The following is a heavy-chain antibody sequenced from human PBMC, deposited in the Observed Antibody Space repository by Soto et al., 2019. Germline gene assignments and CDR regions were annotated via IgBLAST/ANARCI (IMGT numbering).Heavy chain of an antibody. V-gene: IGHV1-18*01. J-gene: IGHJ4*02. CDR2: ISAYNGNT. Sequence: ASVKVSCKASGYTFTSYGISWVRQAPGQGLEWMGWISAYNGNTNYAQKFQGRVTMTTDTSTSTASMELRSLRSDDTAVYYCARDPNYLYSSGWYYSDYWGQGTLVTVSS. CDR3: ARDPNYLYSSGWYYSDY. CDR1: GYTFTSYG. D-gene: IGHD6-19*01.